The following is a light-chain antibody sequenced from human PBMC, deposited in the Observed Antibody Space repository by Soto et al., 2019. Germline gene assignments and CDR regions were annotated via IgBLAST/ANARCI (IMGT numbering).Light chain of an antibody. V-gene: IGLV1-40*01. J-gene: IGLJ2*01. CDR1: SSNIGSFYD. CDR3: QSYDNSLNHVV. CDR2: SDN. Sequence: QPVLTQPPSVSGAPGQRVTIPCTGSSSNIGSFYDVHWYQQLPGTVPKLLIYSDNNRPSGVPDRFSGSKSGTAASLAITGLQAEGEADYYCQSYDNSLNHVVFGGGTKVTVL.